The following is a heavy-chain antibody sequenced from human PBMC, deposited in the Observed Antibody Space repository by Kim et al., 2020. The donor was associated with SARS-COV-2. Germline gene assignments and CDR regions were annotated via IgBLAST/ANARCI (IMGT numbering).Heavy chain of an antibody. D-gene: IGHD6-19*01. CDR3: ARGRAVAGPRRYYFDY. CDR1: GGSISSSSYY. V-gene: IGHV4-39*01. J-gene: IGHJ4*02. Sequence: SETLSLTCTVSGGSISSSSYYWGWIRQPPGRGLEWIGTIYYSGSTNYNPFLKSRVTISVDTSKNQFSLKMSSVTAADTAVYYCARGRAVAGPRRYYFDYWGQGTLVTVSS. CDR2: IYYSGST.